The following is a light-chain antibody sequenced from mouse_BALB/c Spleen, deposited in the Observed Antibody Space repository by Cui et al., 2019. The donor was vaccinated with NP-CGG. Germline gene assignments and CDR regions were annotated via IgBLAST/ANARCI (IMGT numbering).Light chain of an antibody. CDR3: ALWYSNHWV. J-gene: IGLJ1*01. CDR1: TGAVTTSNY. Sequence: AFVTPESALTTSPGETVTLTCRSSTGAVTTSNYANWVQEKPDHLFTGLIGGTNNRVPGVPARFSGSLIGDKAALTITGAQTEDEAIYFCALWYSNHWVFGGGTKLTVL. CDR2: GTN. V-gene: IGLV1*01.